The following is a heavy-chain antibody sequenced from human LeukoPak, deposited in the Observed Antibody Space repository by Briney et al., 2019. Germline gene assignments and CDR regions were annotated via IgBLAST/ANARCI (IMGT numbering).Heavy chain of an antibody. CDR3: ARGLDTVTTRYPFDY. V-gene: IGHV1-3*01. J-gene: IGHJ4*02. D-gene: IGHD4-17*01. CDR1: GYTFTSYA. CDR2: INAGNGNT. Sequence: ASVKVSCKASGYTFTSYAMHWVRQSPGQRLEWMGWINAGNGNTKYSQKFQGRVTITRDTSASTAYMELSSLRSEDTAVYYCARGLDTVTTRYPFDYWGQGTLVTVSS.